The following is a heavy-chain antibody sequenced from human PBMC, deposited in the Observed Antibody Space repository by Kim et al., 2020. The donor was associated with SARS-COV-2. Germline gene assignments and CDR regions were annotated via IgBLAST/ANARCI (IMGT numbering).Heavy chain of an antibody. CDR1: GYTFTSYA. CDR2: INTNTGNP. V-gene: IGHV7-4-1*02. CDR3: ARDWLGYEGNWFDP. J-gene: IGHJ5*02. Sequence: ASVKVSCKASGYTFTSYAMNWVRQAPGQGLEWMGWINTNTGNPTYAQGFTGRFVFSLDTSVSTAYLQISSLKAEDTAVYYCARDWLGYEGNWFDPWGQGTLVTVSS. D-gene: IGHD3-10*01.